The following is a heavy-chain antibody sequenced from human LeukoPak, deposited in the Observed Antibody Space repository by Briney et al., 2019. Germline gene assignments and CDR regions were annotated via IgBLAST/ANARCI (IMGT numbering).Heavy chain of an antibody. J-gene: IGHJ1*01. Sequence: GGALRLSCAASGFTFSSYAMSGVRQAPGKGREWVSAISGSGGSTYYADSVKGGFTIPRDNSKNSLYVQMNSLRAEDTAVSYCANPGDYRGRYLAPVYWGQGTLVTVSS. CDR1: GFTFSSYA. V-gene: IGHV3-23*01. CDR2: ISGSGGST. CDR3: ANPGDYRGRYLAPVY. D-gene: IGHD1-26*01.